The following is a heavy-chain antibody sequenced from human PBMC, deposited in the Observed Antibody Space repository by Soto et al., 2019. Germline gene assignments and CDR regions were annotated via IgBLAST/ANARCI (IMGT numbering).Heavy chain of an antibody. Sequence: PSETLSLTCAVYGGSFSGYYWSWIRQPPGKGLEWIGEINHSGSTNYNPSLKSRVTISVDTSKNQFSLKLSSVTAADTAVYYCARVVVPAASRMYFDYWGQGTLVTVSS. V-gene: IGHV4-34*01. CDR1: GGSFSGYY. D-gene: IGHD2-2*01. CDR2: INHSGST. CDR3: ARVVVPAASRMYFDY. J-gene: IGHJ4*02.